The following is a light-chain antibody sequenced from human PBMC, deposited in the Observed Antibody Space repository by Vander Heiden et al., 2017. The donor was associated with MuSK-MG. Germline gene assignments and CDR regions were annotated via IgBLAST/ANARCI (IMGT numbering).Light chain of an antibody. V-gene: IGKV1-39*01. CDR3: QQTYRTPFT. CDR2: GVS. CDR1: QTISTY. Sequence: QMTQPPSSLSASVGDRVTITCRASQTISTYLQWYQQKPGKAPKLLIYGVSTLQGGVPSRFSGGGSETDFTLTSSSLQPEDFVTYYCQQTYRTPFTFGPGTKVEVK. J-gene: IGKJ3*01.